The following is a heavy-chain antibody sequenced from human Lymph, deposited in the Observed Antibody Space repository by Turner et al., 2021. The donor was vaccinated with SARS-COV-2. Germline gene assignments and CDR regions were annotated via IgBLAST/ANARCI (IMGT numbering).Heavy chain of an antibody. CDR1: GGTFSSYA. Sequence: QVQLVQSGAEVKKPGSSVKVSCKASGGTFSSYAISWVRQSPGQGLEWMGGITPIIRKATYEQKFQGRVTITANKSTSTAYMVRSILGSEDTAVFYCARVVGGFGELGYYYYYGMDVWGQGTTVTVSS. D-gene: IGHD3-10*01. V-gene: IGHV1-69*10. J-gene: IGHJ6*02. CDR2: ITPIIRKA. CDR3: ARVVGGFGELGYYYYYGMDV.